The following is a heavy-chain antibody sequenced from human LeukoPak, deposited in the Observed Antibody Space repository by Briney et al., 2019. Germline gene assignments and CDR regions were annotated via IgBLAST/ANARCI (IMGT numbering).Heavy chain of an antibody. D-gene: IGHD6-19*01. CDR1: GFTFSSYS. Sequence: GGSLRLSCAASGFTFSSYSMNWVRQAPGKGLEWLSSISSSSSYIYYADSVKGRFTISRDNAKNSLYLQMNSLRAEDTAVYYCARDPGGYSSGWTPYYYYGMDVWGQGTTVTVSS. CDR2: ISSSSSYI. V-gene: IGHV3-21*01. CDR3: ARDPGGYSSGWTPYYYYGMDV. J-gene: IGHJ6*02.